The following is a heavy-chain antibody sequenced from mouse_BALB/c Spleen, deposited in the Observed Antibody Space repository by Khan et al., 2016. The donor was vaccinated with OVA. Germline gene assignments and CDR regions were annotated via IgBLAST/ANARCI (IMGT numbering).Heavy chain of an antibody. D-gene: IGHD2-14*01. CDR3: VRDGAYHRNDGWFAY. CDR2: INPSNGYT. V-gene: IGHV1-4*01. CDR1: GYTFTSYT. Sequence: QMQLEESGAELARPGASVKMSCEASGYTFTSYTIHWIKKRPGQGLEWIGYINPSNGYTNYNQKFKDKATLTTDKSSTTAYLQLSSLTSDDSAVYNCVRDGAYHRNDGWFAYWGQGTLVTVSA. J-gene: IGHJ3*01.